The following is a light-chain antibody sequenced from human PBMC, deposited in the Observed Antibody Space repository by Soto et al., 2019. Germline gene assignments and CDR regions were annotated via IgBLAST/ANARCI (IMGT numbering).Light chain of an antibody. CDR2: DAS. CDR1: QSVGIH. J-gene: IGKJ5*01. V-gene: IGKV3-11*01. Sequence: EIVLTQSPATLSLSPGERATLSCRASQSVGIHLGWYQQRPGQAPRLLIYDASKRAAGIPARFSGSGSGTDFTLTINSLEPEDFAVYYCQHRSTWPRAFGQGTRLEIK. CDR3: QHRSTWPRA.